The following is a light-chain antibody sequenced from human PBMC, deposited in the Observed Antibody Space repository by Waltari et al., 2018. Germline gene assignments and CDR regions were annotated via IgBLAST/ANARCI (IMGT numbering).Light chain of an antibody. J-gene: IGLJ3*02. CDR2: DVS. CDR3: KSYTGTGSWV. V-gene: IGLV2-14*03. Sequence: QSALTQPASVSGSPGQSIPIFCTGTKRAVGFYNYVSGYQQHPGKAPKVIISDVSQRPSGISNRFSGSKSGNTASLTISGRQADDEADYYCKSYTGTGSWVFGGGTKLTVL. CDR1: KRAVGFYNY.